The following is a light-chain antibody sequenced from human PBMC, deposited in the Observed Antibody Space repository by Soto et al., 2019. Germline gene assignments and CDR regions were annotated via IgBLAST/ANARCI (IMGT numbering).Light chain of an antibody. V-gene: IGKV3-20*01. CDR1: QSISSSF. J-gene: IGKJ5*01. CDR3: QQYDNSPIT. Sequence: EIVLTQSPGILFLSPGERASLSCRASQSISSSFLAWYQQKPGQAPRLLIYGASSRATGIPDRFSGTGSETDFTLTISRLEPEDFAVYYCQQYDNSPITFGQGTRLEIK. CDR2: GAS.